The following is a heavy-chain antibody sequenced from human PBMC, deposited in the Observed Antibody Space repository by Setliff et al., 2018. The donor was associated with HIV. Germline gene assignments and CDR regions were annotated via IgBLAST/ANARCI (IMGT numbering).Heavy chain of an antibody. CDR3: ARQMTIPGVAVTPVDY. Sequence: PSETLSLTCTVSGGSISSSSYYWGWIRQPPGKGLEWIGSIYYSGGTYYNPSLKSRVTISVDTSKNQFSLKLTSVTAADTAVYYCARQMTIPGVAVTPVDYWGQGALVTVSS. D-gene: IGHD3-3*01. CDR2: IYYSGGT. V-gene: IGHV4-39*01. J-gene: IGHJ4*02. CDR1: GGSISSSSYY.